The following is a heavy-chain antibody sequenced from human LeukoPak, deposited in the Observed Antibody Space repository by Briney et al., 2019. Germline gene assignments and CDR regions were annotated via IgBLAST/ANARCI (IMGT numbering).Heavy chain of an antibody. Sequence: ASVKVSCKASGYTFTSYGISWVRQAPGQGLEWMGWISAYNGNTIYVQKLQGRVTMTTDTSTSTAYMELRSLRSDDTAVYYCAREDFDSSGSPEEYWGQGTLVTVSS. D-gene: IGHD6-19*01. CDR2: ISAYNGNT. J-gene: IGHJ4*02. V-gene: IGHV1-18*01. CDR3: AREDFDSSGSPEEY. CDR1: GYTFTSYG.